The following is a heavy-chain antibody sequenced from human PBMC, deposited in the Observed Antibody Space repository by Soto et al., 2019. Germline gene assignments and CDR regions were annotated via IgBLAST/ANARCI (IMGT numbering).Heavy chain of an antibody. Sequence: GGSLRLSCADSGFTFTTYAMNWFRQAPGKGLEWVSTISGNGGSTYYADSVKGRFTISRDNSKNTLYLQMNSLRAEDTAVYYCAKDTCTNGVCSFDPWGEGTLVTVSS. J-gene: IGHJ5*02. V-gene: IGHV3-23*01. CDR2: ISGNGGST. CDR1: GFTFTTYA. D-gene: IGHD2-8*01. CDR3: AKDTCTNGVCSFDP.